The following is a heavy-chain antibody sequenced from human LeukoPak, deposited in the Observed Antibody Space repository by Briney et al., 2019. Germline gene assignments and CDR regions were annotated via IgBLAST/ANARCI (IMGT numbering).Heavy chain of an antibody. CDR2: IDWDDDK. Sequence: KSGPTLVNPTQTLTPTCTFSGFSLSTGEMSVSWVRQPPGKALEWLARIDWDDDKYYSTSLKTRLTISKDTSKNQVVLTMTNMDPVDTATYYCARKLYGSGSSNAFDIWGQGTMVTVSS. V-gene: IGHV2-70*11. J-gene: IGHJ3*02. D-gene: IGHD3-10*01. CDR1: GFSLSTGEMS. CDR3: ARKLYGSGSSNAFDI.